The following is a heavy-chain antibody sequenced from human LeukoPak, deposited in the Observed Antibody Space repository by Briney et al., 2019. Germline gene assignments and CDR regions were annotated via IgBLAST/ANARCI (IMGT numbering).Heavy chain of an antibody. J-gene: IGHJ4*02. V-gene: IGHV3-48*01. D-gene: IGHD3-10*01. CDR2: ISSSSSTI. CDR3: ARDKSPDYYGSGSYPVDY. Sequence: PGGSLRLSCAASGFTFSSYSMNWVRQAPGKGLEWVSYISSSSSTIYYADSVKGRFTISRDNAKNSLYLQMNSLRAEDTAVYYCARDKSPDYYGSGSYPVDYWGQGTLVTVSS. CDR1: GFTFSSYS.